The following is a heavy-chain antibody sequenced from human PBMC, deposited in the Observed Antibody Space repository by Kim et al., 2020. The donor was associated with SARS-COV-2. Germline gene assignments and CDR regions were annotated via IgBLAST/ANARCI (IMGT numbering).Heavy chain of an antibody. Sequence: SETLSLTCDVFGGSVSGQNWWSWVRQPPGKRLEWIVEIFPTGTTNYNLSLKNRVIISLDNSKNQLFLKLAYVTAADTAVYYCAKESAMPSGRVEDAFDI. CDR3: AKESAMPSGRVEDAFDI. V-gene: IGHV4-4*02. CDR1: GGSVSGQNW. CDR2: IFPTGTT. D-gene: IGHD3-10*01. J-gene: IGHJ3*02.